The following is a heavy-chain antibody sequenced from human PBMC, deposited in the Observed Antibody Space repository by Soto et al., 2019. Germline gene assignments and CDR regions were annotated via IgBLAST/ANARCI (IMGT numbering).Heavy chain of an antibody. CDR3: ARYCSGGSCYSAEY. CDR2: ISASGGKT. J-gene: IGHJ4*02. CDR1: GFTFSSYA. Sequence: EVQLLESGGGLVQPGGSLRLSCAASGFTFSSYAMSWVRQAPGMGLEWVSGISASGGKTYYADSVKGRFTISRDNSKNTLSLQVNSLRADDTAIYFCARYCSGGSCYSAEYWGQGTLVTVSS. D-gene: IGHD2-15*01. V-gene: IGHV3-23*01.